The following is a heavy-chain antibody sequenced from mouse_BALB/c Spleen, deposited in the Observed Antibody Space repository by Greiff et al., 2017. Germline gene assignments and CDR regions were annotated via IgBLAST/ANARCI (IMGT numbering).Heavy chain of an antibody. CDR3: GIITTATRYFDY. Sequence: QVQLQQPGAELVKPGASVKLSCKASGYTFTSYWMHWVKQRPGQGLEWIGEINPSNGRTNYNEKFKSKATLTVDKSSSTAYMQLSSLTSEDSAVYCCGIITTATRYFDYWGQGTTVTVSS. CDR1: GYTFTSYW. J-gene: IGHJ2*01. D-gene: IGHD1-2*01. CDR2: INPSNGRT. V-gene: IGHV1S81*02.